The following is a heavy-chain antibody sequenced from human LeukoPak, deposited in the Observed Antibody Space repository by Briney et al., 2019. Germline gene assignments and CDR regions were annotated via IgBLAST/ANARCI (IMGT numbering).Heavy chain of an antibody. V-gene: IGHV3-30*02. CDR2: IRYDGSNK. CDR1: GFTFSSYG. CDR3: AKDPYYYDSSGFDQVYYYYYYMDV. D-gene: IGHD3-22*01. Sequence: GGSLRLSCAASGFTFSSYGMHWVRQAPGKGLEWVAFIRYDGSNKYYADSVKGRFTISRDNSKNTLYLQMDSLRAEDTAVYYCAKDPYYYDSSGFDQVYYYYYYMDVWGKGTTVTISS. J-gene: IGHJ6*03.